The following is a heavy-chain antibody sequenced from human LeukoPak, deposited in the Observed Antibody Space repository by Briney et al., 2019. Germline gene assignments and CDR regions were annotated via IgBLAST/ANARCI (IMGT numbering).Heavy chain of an antibody. CDR2: ISYDGNNK. Sequence: GGSLRLSCAASGFTFSSYAMHWVRQAPGKGLEWVAVISYDGNNKYYADSVKGRFTISRDNSKNTLYLQMNSLRAEDTAVYYCARDGTYDSNPNWFDPWGQGTLVTVSS. D-gene: IGHD3-22*01. CDR3: ARDGTYDSNPNWFDP. CDR1: GFTFSSYA. J-gene: IGHJ5*02. V-gene: IGHV3-30*01.